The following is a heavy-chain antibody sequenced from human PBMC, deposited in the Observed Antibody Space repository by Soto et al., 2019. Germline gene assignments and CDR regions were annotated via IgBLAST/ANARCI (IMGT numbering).Heavy chain of an antibody. D-gene: IGHD3-10*01. CDR1: GFTFSSYG. CDR2: IWYDGSNK. V-gene: IGHV3-33*01. J-gene: IGHJ6*02. Sequence: GGSLRLSCAASGFTFSSYGMHWVRQAPGKGLEWVAVIWYDGSNKYYADSVKGRFTISRDNSKNTLYLQMNSLRAADTAVYYCARDLGSGSYTAYYYGMDVWGQGTTVTVSS. CDR3: ARDLGSGSYTAYYYGMDV.